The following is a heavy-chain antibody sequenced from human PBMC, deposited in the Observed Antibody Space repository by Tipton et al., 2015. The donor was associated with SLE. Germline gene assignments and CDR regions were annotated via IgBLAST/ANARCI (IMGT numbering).Heavy chain of an antibody. CDR1: GFSFSDYE. CDR3: AAGVGTTVFGY. CDR2: IFSSGSTI. V-gene: IGHV3-48*03. J-gene: IGHJ4*02. D-gene: IGHD1-1*01. Sequence: GSLRLSCAGSGFSFSDYEMYWVRQAPGKGLEWVSYIFSSGSTIYYTGSVEGRFTISRDNAKQSLYLQMNSLRAEDTAVYYCAAGVGTTVFGYWGQGTLVTVSS.